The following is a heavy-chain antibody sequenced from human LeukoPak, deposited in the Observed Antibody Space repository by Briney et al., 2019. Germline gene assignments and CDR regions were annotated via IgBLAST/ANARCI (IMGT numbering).Heavy chain of an antibody. Sequence: GGSLRLSCAASGFTFGSYWMSWVRQAPGKGLEWVANIKQDGNEKYYADSVKGRFTISRDNGKNSLDLQMNSLRADDTAVYYCARDTLGEGEDANYAVYYFDYWGQGTVVTVSS. J-gene: IGHJ4*02. D-gene: IGHD4/OR15-4a*01. V-gene: IGHV3-7*01. CDR3: ARDTLGEGEDANYAVYYFDY. CDR1: GFTFGSYW. CDR2: IKQDGNEK.